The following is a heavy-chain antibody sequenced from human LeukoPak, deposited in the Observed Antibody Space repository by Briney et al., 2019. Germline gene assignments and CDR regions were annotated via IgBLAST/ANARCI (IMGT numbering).Heavy chain of an antibody. D-gene: IGHD6-13*01. CDR3: TSRMAATGANWFDP. V-gene: IGHV3-49*04. Sequence: PGGSLRLSCAASGFTFSSYAMHWVRQAPGKGLEWVGFIRSKAYGGTTEYAASVKGRFTISRDDSQSIAYLQVNSLKTEDTAVYYCTSRMAATGANWFDPWGQGTLVTVSS. J-gene: IGHJ5*02. CDR2: IRSKAYGGTT. CDR1: GFTFSSYA.